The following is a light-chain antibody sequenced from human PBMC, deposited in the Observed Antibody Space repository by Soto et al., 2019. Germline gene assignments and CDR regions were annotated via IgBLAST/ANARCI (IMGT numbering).Light chain of an antibody. CDR1: QSISNY. V-gene: IGKV1-39*01. CDR2: AAS. CDR3: QQSYSTLSIT. J-gene: IGKJ5*01. Sequence: DIQMTQSPSSLSAFVGDRVTITCRASQSISNYLHWYQQKPGKAPKLLIYAASSLQSGVPSRFSGSGSGTDFTLTISSLQPEDFATYYCQQSYSTLSITFGQGTRLEIK.